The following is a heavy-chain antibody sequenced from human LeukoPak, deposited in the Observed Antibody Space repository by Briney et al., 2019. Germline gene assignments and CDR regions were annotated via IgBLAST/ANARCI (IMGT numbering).Heavy chain of an antibody. V-gene: IGHV7-4-1*02. CDR3: ARVIAAAADWFDP. CDR2: INTNTGNP. D-gene: IGHD6-13*01. CDR1: GYTFTSYA. Sequence: GASVTVSCKASGYTFTSYAMNWVRQAPGQGLEWMGWINTNTGNPTYAQGFTGRSVFSLDTSVSTAYLQISSLKAGDTAVYYCARVIAAAADWFDPWGQGTLVTVSS. J-gene: IGHJ5*02.